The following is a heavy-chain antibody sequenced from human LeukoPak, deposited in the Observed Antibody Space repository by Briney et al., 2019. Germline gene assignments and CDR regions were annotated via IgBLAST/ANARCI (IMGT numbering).Heavy chain of an antibody. D-gene: IGHD3-10*01. CDR1: GGSINTYC. Sequence: SETLSLTCTVSGGSINTYCWSWIRQAPGRGLEWIGYIYHSGNTKYNPSLKSRVTISVDTSKNQLSLQLTSVIAADTAVYYCARELFYGSGTYYFAHWGQGTLVTVSS. J-gene: IGHJ4*02. CDR3: ARELFYGSGTYYFAH. CDR2: IYHSGNT. V-gene: IGHV4-59*01.